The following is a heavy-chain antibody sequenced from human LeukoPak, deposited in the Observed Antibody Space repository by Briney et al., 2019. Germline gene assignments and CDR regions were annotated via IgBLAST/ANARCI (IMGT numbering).Heavy chain of an antibody. CDR2: IYHRGST. CDR3: ARVHGSRWDQLLNHDAFDI. Sequence: SQTLSLTCAVSGSAVSSDDHFWSWIRQPPGRGLEWIGYIYHRGSTSYNPSLRSRVTVSLDKSRNQFSLKLSSVTAADTAVYYCARVHGSRWDQLLNHDAFDIWGQGTMVTVSS. D-gene: IGHD2-2*01. V-gene: IGHV4-30-2*01. J-gene: IGHJ3*02. CDR1: GSAVSSDDHF.